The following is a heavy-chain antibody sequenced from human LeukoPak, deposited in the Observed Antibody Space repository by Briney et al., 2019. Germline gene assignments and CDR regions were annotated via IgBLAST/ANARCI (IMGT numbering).Heavy chain of an antibody. CDR2: IYYSGST. CDR3: ARASVISFWFDP. Sequence: SETLSLTCTVSGGSISSYYWSWIRQPPGKGLEWIGYIYYSGSTNYNPSLKSRVTISVETSKNQFSLKLSSVTAADTAVYYCARASVISFWFDPWGQGTLVTVSS. CDR1: GGSISSYY. J-gene: IGHJ5*02. D-gene: IGHD5/OR15-5a*01. V-gene: IGHV4-59*12.